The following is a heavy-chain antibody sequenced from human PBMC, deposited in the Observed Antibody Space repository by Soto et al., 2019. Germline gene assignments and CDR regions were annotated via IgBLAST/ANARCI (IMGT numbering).Heavy chain of an antibody. CDR1: GYTFTSYG. D-gene: IGHD6-19*01. CDR2: ISAYNGNT. Sequence: QVQLVQSGAEVKKPGASVKVSCKASGYTFTSYGISWVRQAPGQGLEWMGWISAYNGNTNYAQKLQGRVTMTTDTSTSTAYRELRSLRSDDTAVYYWAREEGLAVAGSAMDVWGQGTTVTVSS. CDR3: AREEGLAVAGSAMDV. J-gene: IGHJ6*02. V-gene: IGHV1-18*01.